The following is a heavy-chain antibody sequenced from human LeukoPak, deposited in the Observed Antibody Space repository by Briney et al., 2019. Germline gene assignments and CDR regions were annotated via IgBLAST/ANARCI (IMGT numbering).Heavy chain of an antibody. Sequence: PGGSLRLSCAASGFPFSSYAMSWVRQAPGKGLEWVSGISGSGGSTYYADSVKGRFTSSRDNSKNSLYLQMNSLRAEDTAVYYCASNSNYYYYMDVWGKGTTVTVSS. CDR2: ISGSGGST. CDR1: GFPFSSYA. V-gene: IGHV3-23*01. D-gene: IGHD4-11*01. CDR3: ASNSNYYYYMDV. J-gene: IGHJ6*03.